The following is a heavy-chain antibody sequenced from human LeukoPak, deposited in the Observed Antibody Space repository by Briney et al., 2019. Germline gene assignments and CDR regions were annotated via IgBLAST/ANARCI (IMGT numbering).Heavy chain of an antibody. V-gene: IGHV3-66*01. J-gene: IGHJ4*02. CDR2: IWSGGST. D-gene: IGHD6-6*01. CDR1: GFSVSSNY. CDR3: ARWPYSSSYYFDY. Sequence: GGSLRLSCAASGFSVSSNYMSWVRQAPGKGLEWVSVIWSGGSTYYADSVKGRFTTSGDNSKNTLYLQMNSLRAEDTAVYYCARWPYSSSYYFDYWGQGTLVTVSS.